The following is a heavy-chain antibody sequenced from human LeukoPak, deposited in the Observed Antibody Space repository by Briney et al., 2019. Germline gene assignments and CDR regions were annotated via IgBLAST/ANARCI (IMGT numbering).Heavy chain of an antibody. V-gene: IGHV4-59*01. CDR2: IYYSGST. D-gene: IGHD2-2*01. CDR3: ARAVVVVPAARYYFDY. J-gene: IGHJ4*02. CDR1: GGSISSSY. Sequence: PSETLSLTCTVSGGSISSSYWSWIRQPPGKGLEWIGYIYYSGSTNYNPSLKSRVTISVDTSKNQFSLKLSFVTAADTAVYYCARAVVVVPAARYYFDYWGQGTLVTVSS.